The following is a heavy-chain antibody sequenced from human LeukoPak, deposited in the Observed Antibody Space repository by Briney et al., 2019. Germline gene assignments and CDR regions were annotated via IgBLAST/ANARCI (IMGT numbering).Heavy chain of an antibody. CDR1: GFTFSSYA. CDR2: ISGSGGST. D-gene: IGHD3-3*01. CDR3: ARDNTPLRFLEWLSQNLGYGMDV. J-gene: IGHJ6*02. V-gene: IGHV3-23*01. Sequence: PGGSLRLSCAASGFTFSSYAMSWVRQAPGKGLEWVSAISGSGGSTYYADSVKGRFTISRDNSKNTLYLQMNSLRAEDTAVYYCARDNTPLRFLEWLSQNLGYGMDVWGQGTTVTVSS.